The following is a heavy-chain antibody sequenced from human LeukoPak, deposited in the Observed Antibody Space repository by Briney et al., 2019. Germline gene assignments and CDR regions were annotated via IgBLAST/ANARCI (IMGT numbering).Heavy chain of an antibody. D-gene: IGHD3-22*01. CDR2: ISSSSSYI. Sequence: GGSLRLSCAASGFTFSSYSMNWVRQAPGKGLEWVSSISSSSSYIYYADSVKGRFTISRDNAKNSLYLQMNSLRAEDTAVYYCAGDSGGYYDSSTYFDIWGQGTMVTVSS. CDR3: AGDSGGYYDSSTYFDI. J-gene: IGHJ3*02. CDR1: GFTFSSYS. V-gene: IGHV3-21*01.